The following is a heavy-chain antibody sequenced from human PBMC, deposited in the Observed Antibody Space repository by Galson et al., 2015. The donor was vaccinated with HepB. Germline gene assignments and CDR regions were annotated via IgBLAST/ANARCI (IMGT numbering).Heavy chain of an antibody. Sequence: SVKVSCKASGYTFTGYYMHWVRQAPGQGLEWMGWINPNSGGTNYAQKFQGRVTISVDTSKNQFSLKLSSVTAADTAVYYCAREFHLWELPPHNWFDPWGQGTLVTVSS. V-gene: IGHV1-2*02. CDR1: GYTFTGYY. J-gene: IGHJ5*02. CDR3: AREFHLWELPPHNWFDP. D-gene: IGHD1-26*01. CDR2: INPNSGGT.